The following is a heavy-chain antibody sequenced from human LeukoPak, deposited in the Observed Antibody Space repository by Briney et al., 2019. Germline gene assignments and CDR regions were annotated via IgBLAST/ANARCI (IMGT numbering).Heavy chain of an antibody. J-gene: IGHJ4*02. Sequence: SETLSLTCAVYGGSFSGYYWSWIRQPPGKGLEWIGEINHSGSTNYNPSLRSRVTISVDTSKNQFSLKLSSVTAADTAVYYCARVVGQWLVRFDYWGQGTLVTVSS. CDR2: INHSGST. CDR3: ARVVGQWLVRFDY. V-gene: IGHV4-34*01. CDR1: GGSFSGYY. D-gene: IGHD6-19*01.